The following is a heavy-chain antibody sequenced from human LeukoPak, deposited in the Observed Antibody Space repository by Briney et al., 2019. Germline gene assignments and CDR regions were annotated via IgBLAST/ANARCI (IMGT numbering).Heavy chain of an antibody. D-gene: IGHD3-10*01. CDR3: ARDPSLWFGEANFDY. V-gene: IGHV4-59*01. CDR1: GGSISSYY. CDR2: IYYSGST. Sequence: SETLSLTCTVSGGSISSYYWSWIRQPPGKGLEWIGYIYYSGSTNYNPSLKSRVTISVDTSKNQFSLKLSSVTAADTAVYYCARDPSLWFGEANFDYWGQGTLVTVSS. J-gene: IGHJ4*02.